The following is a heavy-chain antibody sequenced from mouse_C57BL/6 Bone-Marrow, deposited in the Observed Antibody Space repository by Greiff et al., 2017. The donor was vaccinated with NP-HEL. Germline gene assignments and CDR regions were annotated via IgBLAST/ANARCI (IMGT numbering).Heavy chain of an antibody. CDR3: ASIQRGYAMDY. Sequence: VQLQQSGPELVKPGASVKISCKASGYTFTDYYMNWVKQSHGKSLEWIGDINPNNGGTSYNQKFKGKATLTVDKSSSTAYMELRSLTSEDSAVYYCASIQRGYAMDYWGQGTSVTVSS. CDR2: INPNNGGT. CDR1: GYTFTDYY. J-gene: IGHJ4*01. V-gene: IGHV1-26*01.